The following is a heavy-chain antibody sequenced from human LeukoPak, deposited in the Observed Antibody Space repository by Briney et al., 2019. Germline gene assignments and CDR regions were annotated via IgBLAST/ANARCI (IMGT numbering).Heavy chain of an antibody. CDR1: GGSISSYY. CDR3: ATTIIAAAGTTGGYYFDY. J-gene: IGHJ4*02. CDR2: IYYSGST. Sequence: SETLSLTCTVSGGSISSYYWSWIRQPPGKGLEWIGYIYYSGSTNYNPSPKSRVTISINTSKNQFSLKLSSVTAADTAVYYCATTIIAAAGTTGGYYFDYWGQGTLSPSPQ. D-gene: IGHD6-13*01. V-gene: IGHV4-59*08.